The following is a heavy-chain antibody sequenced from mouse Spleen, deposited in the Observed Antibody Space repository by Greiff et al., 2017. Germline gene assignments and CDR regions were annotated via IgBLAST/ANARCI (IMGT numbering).Heavy chain of an antibody. J-gene: IGHJ1*01. CDR3: ATIYYDYDVGYFDV. V-gene: IGHV1-76*01. CDR1: GYTFTDYY. Sequence: QVQLQQSGAELVRPGASVKLSCKASGYTFTDYYINWVKQRPGQGLEWIARIYPGSGNTYYNEKFKGKATLTAEKSSSTAYMQLSSLTSEDSAVYFCATIYYDYDVGYFDVWGAGTTVTVSS. D-gene: IGHD2-4*01. CDR2: IYPGSGNT.